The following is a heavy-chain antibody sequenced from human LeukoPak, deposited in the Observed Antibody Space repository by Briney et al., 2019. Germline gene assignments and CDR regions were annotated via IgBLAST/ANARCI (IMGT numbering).Heavy chain of an antibody. CDR2: INPIGGST. CDR3: ASSGLSTQELYDGFDI. Sequence: ASVKVSCKPSGYTFTSYYMHWVRQAPGQGLEWMEIINPIGGSTSHAQKIQGTVTITRDTSKRTVHMELSSLGSEDTAVYYCASSGLSTQELYDGFDIWGQGTMVTVSS. V-gene: IGHV1-46*01. J-gene: IGHJ3*02. CDR1: GYTFTSYY. D-gene: IGHD1-7*01.